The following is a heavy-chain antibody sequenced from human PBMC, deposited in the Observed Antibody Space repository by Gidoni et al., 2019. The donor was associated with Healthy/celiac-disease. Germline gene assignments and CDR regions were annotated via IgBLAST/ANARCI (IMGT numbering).Heavy chain of an antibody. D-gene: IGHD5-18*01. V-gene: IGHV3-30*18. Sequence: QVQLVESGGGVVPPGSSLRLSCAAPRFTSSSYGIHWVRQAPGKGLEWGAVISDDGSNKYYAGSVEGRFTISRDNSKNTLYLQMNSLRAEDTAVYYCAKDSGGYSYGLDYWGQGTLVTVSS. CDR3: AKDSGGYSYGLDY. J-gene: IGHJ4*02. CDR1: RFTSSSYG. CDR2: ISDDGSNK.